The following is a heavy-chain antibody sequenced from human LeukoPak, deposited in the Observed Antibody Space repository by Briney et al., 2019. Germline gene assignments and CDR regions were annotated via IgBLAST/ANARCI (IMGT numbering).Heavy chain of an antibody. CDR3: ARGLQGSSGWYSG. V-gene: IGHV4-34*01. J-gene: IGHJ4*02. D-gene: IGHD6-19*01. Sequence: PSETLSLTCAVYGGSFSGYYWSWIRQPPGKGLEWIGEINHSGSTNYNPSLKSGVTISVDTSKNQFSLKLSSVTAADTAVYYCARGLQGSSGWYSGWGQGTLVTVSS. CDR1: GGSFSGYY. CDR2: INHSGST.